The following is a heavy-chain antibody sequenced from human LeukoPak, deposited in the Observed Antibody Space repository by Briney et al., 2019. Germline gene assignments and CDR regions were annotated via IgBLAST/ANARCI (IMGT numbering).Heavy chain of an antibody. V-gene: IGHV1-18*04. CDR3: VMFMGLWFGELLS. J-gene: IGHJ5*02. CDR2: ISAYNGNT. CDR1: GYTFTSYY. Sequence: ASVKVSCKASGYTFTSYYMHWVRQAPGQGLEWMGWISAYNGNTNYAQKLQGRVTMTTDTSTSTAYMELRSLRSDDTAVYYCVMFMGLWFGELLSWGQGTLVTVSS. D-gene: IGHD3-10*01.